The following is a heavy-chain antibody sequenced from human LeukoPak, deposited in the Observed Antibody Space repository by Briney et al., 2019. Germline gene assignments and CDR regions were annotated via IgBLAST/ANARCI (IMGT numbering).Heavy chain of an antibody. CDR2: INPNSGGT. D-gene: IGHD4/OR15-4a*01. CDR3: TRDSYNDYYFDF. CDR1: GYTFTYYY. V-gene: IGHV1-2*02. J-gene: IGHJ4*02. Sequence: ASVKVSCKASGYTFTYYYIHWVRQAPGQGLEWMGWINPNSGGTNYAQKFQGRLTMTRDTSITTAYMELSRLRSDDTAVYFCTRDSYNDYYFDFWGQGTLVTVSS.